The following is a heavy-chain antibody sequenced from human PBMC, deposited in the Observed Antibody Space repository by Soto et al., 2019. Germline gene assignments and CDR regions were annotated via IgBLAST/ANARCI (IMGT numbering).Heavy chain of an antibody. Sequence: GGSLRLSCAASGFTFSDYYMSWIRQAPGKGLEWVSYISSSGSTIYYADSVKGRFTISRDNAKNSLYLQMNSLRAEDTAVYYCAREDTIFGVVITSEAFDIWGQGTMVTVSS. CDR2: ISSSGSTI. D-gene: IGHD3-3*01. J-gene: IGHJ3*02. CDR3: AREDTIFGVVITSEAFDI. CDR1: GFTFSDYY. V-gene: IGHV3-11*01.